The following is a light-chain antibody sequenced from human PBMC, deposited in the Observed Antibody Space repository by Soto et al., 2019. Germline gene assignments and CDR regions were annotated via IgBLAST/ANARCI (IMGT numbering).Light chain of an antibody. V-gene: IGKV1-5*03. CDR2: KAS. J-gene: IGKJ3*01. Sequence: DIQMTQSPSTLSASVGDRVTITCRASQSISSWLAWYQQKPGKAPKLLIYKASSLESGVPSRFSGSGSGTEFTLTISSLQPDDFATYYCQQYSYSGFTFGPGTKVDIK. CDR3: QQYSYSGFT. CDR1: QSISSW.